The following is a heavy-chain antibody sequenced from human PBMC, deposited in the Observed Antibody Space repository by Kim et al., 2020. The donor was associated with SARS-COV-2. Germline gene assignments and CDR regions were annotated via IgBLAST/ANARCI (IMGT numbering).Heavy chain of an antibody. J-gene: IGHJ5*02. CDR1: GGSISSSDYY. D-gene: IGHD2-8*02. V-gene: IGHV4-39*01. CDR3: ARHGCTRVVCYFYP. Sequence: SETLSLTCTVSGGSISSSDYYWGWIRQPPGKGLEWIGSIYYTGTTYYNPSLKSRVTISVDTSKNQFSLKLSSVTDATVYYCARHGCTRVVCYFYPSGQGT. CDR2: IYYTGTT.